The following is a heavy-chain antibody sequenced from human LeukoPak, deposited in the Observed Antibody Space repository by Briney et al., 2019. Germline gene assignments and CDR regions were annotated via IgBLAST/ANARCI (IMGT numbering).Heavy chain of an antibody. CDR1: GFTFSNYA. CDR2: ISGSGGST. J-gene: IGHJ4*02. D-gene: IGHD4-17*01. V-gene: IGHV3-23*01. CDR3: AKDDYGDKRTNY. Sequence: GGSLRLSCEASGFTFSNYAMSWVRQAPGKGLEWVSAISGSGGSTYYADSVRGRFTISRDNSKNTLYLQMNSLRAEDTAVYYCAKDDYGDKRTNYWGPGTLVTVSS.